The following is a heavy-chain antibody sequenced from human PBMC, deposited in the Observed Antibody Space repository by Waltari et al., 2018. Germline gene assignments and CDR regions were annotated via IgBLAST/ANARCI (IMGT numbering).Heavy chain of an antibody. Sequence: QVQLVESGGGVVQPGRSLRLSCAASGFTFSSYSMHWVRQAPGKGLEWGAVISYDGSNKDYADSVKGRFTISRDNSKNTLYLQMNSLRAEDTAVYYCAREAYDFWSGYYYYYYYYMDVWGKGTTVTVSS. J-gene: IGHJ6*03. CDR2: ISYDGSNK. CDR3: AREAYDFWSGYYYYYYYYMDV. CDR1: GFTFSSYS. D-gene: IGHD3-3*01. V-gene: IGHV3-30-3*01.